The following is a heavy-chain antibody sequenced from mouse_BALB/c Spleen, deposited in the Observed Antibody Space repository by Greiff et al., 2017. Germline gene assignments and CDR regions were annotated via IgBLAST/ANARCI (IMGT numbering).Heavy chain of an antibody. V-gene: IGHV3-8*02. CDR3: ATDGYASPLFAY. CDR1: GDSITSGY. CDR2: ISYSGST. Sequence: ESGPSLVKPSQTLSLTCSVTGDSITSGYWNWIRKFPGNKLEYMGYISYSGSTYYNPSLKSRISITRDTSKNQYYLQLNSVTTEDTATYYCATDGYASPLFAYWGQGTLVTVSA. D-gene: IGHD2-3*01. J-gene: IGHJ3*01.